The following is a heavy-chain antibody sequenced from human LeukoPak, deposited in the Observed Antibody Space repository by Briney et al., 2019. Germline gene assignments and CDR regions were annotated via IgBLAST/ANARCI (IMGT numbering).Heavy chain of an antibody. CDR2: IYSGGST. Sequence: GGSLRLSCAASGFTVSSSYISWVRQTPGKGLEWVSVIYSGGSTYYADSVKGRFTISRDNSKNTLYLQMNSLRAEDTAVYYCARRYFDYWGQGTLVTVSS. V-gene: IGHV3-53*01. CDR3: ARRYFDY. J-gene: IGHJ4*02. CDR1: GFTVSSSY.